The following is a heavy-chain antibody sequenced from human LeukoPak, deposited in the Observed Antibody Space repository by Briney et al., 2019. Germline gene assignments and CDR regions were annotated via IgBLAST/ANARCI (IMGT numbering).Heavy chain of an antibody. CDR3: ATDAVLRYSLGLRYYYGMDV. J-gene: IGHJ6*04. CDR2: FGPEDGET. D-gene: IGHD3-9*01. CDR1: GYTLTELA. Sequence: ASVKVSCKVSGYTLTELAMHWVRQAPGKGLEWMGGFGPEDGETIYAQKFQGRVTMTEDTSTDTAYMELSSLRSEDTAVYYCATDAVLRYSLGLRYYYGMDVWGKGTPVTVSS. V-gene: IGHV1-24*01.